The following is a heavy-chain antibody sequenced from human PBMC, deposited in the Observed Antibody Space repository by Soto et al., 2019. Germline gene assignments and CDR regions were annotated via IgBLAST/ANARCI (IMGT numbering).Heavy chain of an antibody. V-gene: IGHV4-39*01. D-gene: IGHD3-10*01. CDR2: VYYSGTT. J-gene: IGHJ4*02. CDR1: GGSISSTIYY. CDR3: VCYYYGSVSLY. Sequence: QLQLQESGPGLVKPSETLSLTCSVSGGSISSTIYYWGWIRQPPGKGLEWIGSVYYSGTTFYNSSLKGRATISVDTSENEFSLNLKSVTAADTAVYFCVCYYYGSVSLYWGQGTLVTVSS.